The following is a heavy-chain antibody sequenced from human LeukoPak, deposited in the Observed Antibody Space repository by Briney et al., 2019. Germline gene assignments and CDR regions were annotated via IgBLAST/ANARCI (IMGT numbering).Heavy chain of an antibody. Sequence: PSETLSLTCTVSGGSISSYYWSWIRQPPGKGLEWIGYIYYRGSTNYNPSLKSRVTISVDTSKNQFSLKLTSVTAADTAVYYCAREPHSSSWFRGGYGMDVWGQGTTVTVSS. CDR3: AREPHSSSWFRGGYGMDV. CDR1: GGSISSYY. V-gene: IGHV4-59*01. J-gene: IGHJ6*02. CDR2: IYYRGST. D-gene: IGHD6-13*01.